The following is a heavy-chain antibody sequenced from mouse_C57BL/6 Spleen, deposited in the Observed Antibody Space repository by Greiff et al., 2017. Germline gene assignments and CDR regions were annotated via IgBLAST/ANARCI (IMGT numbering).Heavy chain of an antibody. J-gene: IGHJ3*01. D-gene: IGHD1-1*01. CDR3: ARPYYGSTSWFAY. CDR2: ISSGSSTI. Sequence: DVKLVESGGGLVKPGGSLKLSCAASGFTFSDYGMHWVRQAPEQGLEWVAYISSGSSTIYYADTVKGRFTISRDNAKNTLFLQMTSLRSEDTAMYYCARPYYGSTSWFAYWGQGTLVTVSA. V-gene: IGHV5-17*01. CDR1: GFTFSDYG.